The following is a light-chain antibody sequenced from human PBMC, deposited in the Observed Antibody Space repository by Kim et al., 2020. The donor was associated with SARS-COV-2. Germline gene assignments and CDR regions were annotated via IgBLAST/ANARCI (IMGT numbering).Light chain of an antibody. CDR1: SSNIGSNT. V-gene: IGLV1-44*01. J-gene: IGLJ2*01. CDR2: NNK. CDR3: AACDDSLNALVV. Sequence: QSVLTQPPSASGTPGQRVTISCSGSSSNIGSNTVNWYQHLPGTAPKFLIYNNKQRPSGVPDRFSGSKSGTSASLAISGLQSEDEADYYCAACDDSLNALVVFGGGAQLTVL.